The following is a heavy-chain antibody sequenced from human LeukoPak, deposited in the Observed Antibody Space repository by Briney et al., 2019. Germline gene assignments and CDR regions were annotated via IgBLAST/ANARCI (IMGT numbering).Heavy chain of an antibody. CDR3: ASSVGDLNYYYYYMDV. D-gene: IGHD2-21*01. J-gene: IGHJ6*03. CDR2: ISSSISTI. V-gene: IGHV3-48*01. Sequence: GGPLRLLCAPSGFTYSSYSMNWVRRAPGKGLEGVSYISSSISTIYYADSVKGRFTISRDNAKNSLYLQMNSLRAEDTAVYYCASSVGDLNYYYYYMDVCGKETTGTVSS. CDR1: GFTYSSYS.